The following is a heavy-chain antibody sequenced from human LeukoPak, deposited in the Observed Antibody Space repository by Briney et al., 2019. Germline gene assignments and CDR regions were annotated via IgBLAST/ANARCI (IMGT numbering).Heavy chain of an antibody. J-gene: IGHJ4*02. Sequence: SETLSLTCTVSGGSISSSSYYWGWIRQPPGKGLEWIGSIYYSGSTYYNPSLKSRVTISVDTSKNQFSLKLTSVTAADTAVYYCARDGNWYYFDFWGLGTLVTVSS. CDR2: IYYSGST. D-gene: IGHD1-1*01. V-gene: IGHV4-39*07. CDR3: ARDGNWYYFDF. CDR1: GGSISSSSYY.